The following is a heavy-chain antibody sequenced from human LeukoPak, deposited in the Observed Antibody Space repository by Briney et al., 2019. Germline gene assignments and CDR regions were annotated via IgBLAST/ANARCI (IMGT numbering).Heavy chain of an antibody. CDR1: GYTFTSYG. Sequence: ASVKVSCKASGYTFTSYGISWVRQAPGQGLEWMGWISAYNGNTNYAQKFQGRVTITRNTSISTAYMELSSLRSEDTAVYYCARSGIAAAGRPFDIWGQGTMVTVSS. D-gene: IGHD6-13*01. J-gene: IGHJ3*02. V-gene: IGHV1-18*01. CDR3: ARSGIAAAGRPFDI. CDR2: ISAYNGNT.